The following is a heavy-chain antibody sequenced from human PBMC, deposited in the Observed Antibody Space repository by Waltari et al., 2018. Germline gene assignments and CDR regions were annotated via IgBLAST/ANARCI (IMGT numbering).Heavy chain of an antibody. CDR3: ARPYASGWYINFDY. D-gene: IGHD6-19*01. J-gene: IGHJ4*02. Sequence: EVQLVESGGGLVQPGGSLRLSCAASGFTFSSYWMSWVRQAPGKGLEWVAKIKQDGRENYYVDAGKGRFTFSRDNPKNSLYLQMNSLRAEDTAVYYCARPYASGWYINFDYWGQGTLVTVSS. CDR1: GFTFSSYW. CDR2: IKQDGREN. V-gene: IGHV3-7*01.